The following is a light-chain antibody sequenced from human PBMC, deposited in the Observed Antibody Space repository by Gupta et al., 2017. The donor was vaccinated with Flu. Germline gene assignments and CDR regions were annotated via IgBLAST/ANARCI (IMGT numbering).Light chain of an antibody. CDR3: QQSYSTPST. Sequence: DIQMTQSPPSLSASVGDRVTITFLESQSISSYLHWYQQKPGKAPKLLIYAASRRESGVPSRFSGSGSGTDFTLTISRLQPEDFATYYCQQSYSTPSTFGQGTKLEIK. CDR1: QSISSY. J-gene: IGKJ1*01. V-gene: IGKV1-39*01. CDR2: AAS.